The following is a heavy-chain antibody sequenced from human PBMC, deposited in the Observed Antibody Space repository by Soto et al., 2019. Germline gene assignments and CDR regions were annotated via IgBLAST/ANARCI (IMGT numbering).Heavy chain of an antibody. CDR2: INNSGST. D-gene: IGHD6-19*01. Sequence: SETLSLTCAVYGGSFSGYYWSWIRQPPGKGLEWIGEINNSGSTNYNPSLKSRVTISVDTSKNQLSLKLSSVTAADTAVYYCARVGIAVAAFDYWGQGTLVTVSS. CDR1: GGSFSGYY. J-gene: IGHJ4*02. V-gene: IGHV4-34*01. CDR3: ARVGIAVAAFDY.